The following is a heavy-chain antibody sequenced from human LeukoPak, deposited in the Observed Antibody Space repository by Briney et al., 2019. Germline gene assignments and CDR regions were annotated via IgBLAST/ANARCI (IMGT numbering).Heavy chain of an antibody. CDR2: IKQDGSEK. V-gene: IGHV3-7*03. D-gene: IGHD3-22*01. Sequence: GGSLRLSCAASGFTFSSYWMSWVRQAPGKGLEWVVNIKQDGSEKYYVDSVKGRFTISRDNAKNSLYLQMNSLRAEDTAVYYCARDWYDSSGYYPNGDYWGQGTLVTVSS. J-gene: IGHJ4*02. CDR1: GFTFSSYW. CDR3: ARDWYDSSGYYPNGDY.